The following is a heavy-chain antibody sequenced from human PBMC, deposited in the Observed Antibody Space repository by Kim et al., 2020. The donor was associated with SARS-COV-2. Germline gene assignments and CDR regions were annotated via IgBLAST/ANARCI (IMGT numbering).Heavy chain of an antibody. Sequence: SETLSLTCTVSGGSISSYYWSWIRQPPGKGLEWIGYIYYSGSTNYNPSLKSRVTISVDTSKNQFSLKLSSVTAADTAVYYCARHDRDYGGNIPSFDYWGQGTLVTVSS. J-gene: IGHJ4*02. V-gene: IGHV4-59*08. CDR1: GGSISSYY. CDR3: ARHDRDYGGNIPSFDY. CDR2: IYYSGST. D-gene: IGHD4-17*01.